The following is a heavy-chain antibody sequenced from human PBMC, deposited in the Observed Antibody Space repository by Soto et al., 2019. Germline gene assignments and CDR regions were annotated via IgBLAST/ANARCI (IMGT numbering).Heavy chain of an antibody. V-gene: IGHV6-1*01. CDR1: GDSVSSNSAT. CDR3: TRANPRGGSYDR. J-gene: IGHJ5*02. D-gene: IGHD2-15*01. CDR2: TYYRSKWYN. Sequence: QVQLQQSGPGLVKPSQTLSLNCAISGDSVSSNSATWNWIRQSPSRGLEWLGRTYYRSKWYNDYAVTDKSRITINPETSNNPFSLHLNSVTPEDTAVSYCTRANPRGGSYDRWGQVTLVTVSA.